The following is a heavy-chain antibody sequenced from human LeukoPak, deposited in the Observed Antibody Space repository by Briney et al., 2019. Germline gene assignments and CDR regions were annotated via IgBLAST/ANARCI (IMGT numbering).Heavy chain of an antibody. CDR2: INHSGST. CDR1: GGSFSGYY. D-gene: IGHD3-22*01. V-gene: IGHV4-34*01. Sequence: PSETLSLTCAVYGGSFSGYYWSWIRQPPGKGLEWIGEINHSGSTNYNPSLKSRVTISVDTSKNQFSLKLSSVTAADTAVYYCARGSSSYDRRFDYWGQGTLATVSS. CDR3: ARGSSSYDRRFDY. J-gene: IGHJ4*02.